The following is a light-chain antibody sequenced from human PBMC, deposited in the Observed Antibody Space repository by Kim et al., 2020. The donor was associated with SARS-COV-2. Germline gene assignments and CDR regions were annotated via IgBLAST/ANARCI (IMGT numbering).Light chain of an antibody. Sequence: SYELTQPPSVSVAPGKTARITCGGNNIGSKSVPWYQQKPGQAPVLVIYYDSDRPSGIPERFSGSSSGNTATLTISRVEAGDEADYYCQVWDSSSDHPVFGGGTQLTVL. CDR2: YDS. CDR3: QVWDSSSDHPV. J-gene: IGLJ3*02. V-gene: IGLV3-21*04. CDR1: NIGSKS.